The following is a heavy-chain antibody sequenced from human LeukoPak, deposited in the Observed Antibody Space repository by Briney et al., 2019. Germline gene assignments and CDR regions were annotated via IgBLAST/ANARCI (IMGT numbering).Heavy chain of an antibody. J-gene: IGHJ4*02. CDR3: AKGYCGGDCPFDY. V-gene: IGHV3-30*18. D-gene: IGHD2-21*01. Sequence: GGSLRLSCAASGFTFSSYAMSWVRQAPGKGLEWVAVISYDGSNKYYADSVKGRFTISRDNSKNTQYLQMNSLRAEDTAVYYCAKGYCGGDCPFDYWGQGTLVTVSS. CDR1: GFTFSSYA. CDR2: ISYDGSNK.